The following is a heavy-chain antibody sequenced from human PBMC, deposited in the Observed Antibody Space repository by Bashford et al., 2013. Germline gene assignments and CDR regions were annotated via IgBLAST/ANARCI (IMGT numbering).Heavy chain of an antibody. CDR3: ARAYSYGIGYYGMDV. CDR1: GGSISSSSYY. D-gene: IGHD5-18*01. V-gene: IGHV4-39*01. CDR2: IYYSGST. Sequence: SETLSLTCTVSGGSISSSSYYWGWIRQPPGKGLEWIGSIYYSGSTYYNPSLKSRVTISVDTSKNQFSLKLSSVTAADTAVYYCARAYSYGIGYYGMDVWGQGTTVTVSS. J-gene: IGHJ6*02.